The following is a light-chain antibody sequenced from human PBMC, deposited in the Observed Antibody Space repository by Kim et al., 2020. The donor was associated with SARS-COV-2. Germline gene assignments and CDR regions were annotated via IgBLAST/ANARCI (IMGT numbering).Light chain of an antibody. Sequence: EIVLTQSPGTLSLSPGERATLSCRASQSVASSYLAWYQHKPGLAPRLLMYGASNRATGIPDRFSGSGSGTDFTLTISRLEPEDSAVYYCQQYGRSLYSFGQGTKLEI. J-gene: IGKJ2*03. CDR3: QQYGRSLYS. CDR2: GAS. V-gene: IGKV3-20*01. CDR1: QSVASSY.